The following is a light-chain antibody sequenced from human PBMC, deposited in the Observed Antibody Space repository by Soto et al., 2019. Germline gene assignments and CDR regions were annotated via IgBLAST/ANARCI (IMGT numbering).Light chain of an antibody. J-gene: IGKJ5*01. V-gene: IGKV3-15*01. CDR2: GAS. Sequence: EILMTQSPDSLSVSPGETATLSCRASQSLNTDLAWYQQKPGQAPRLLLYGASTRATGISTRFSGGGSGTEFTLTISGLQSEDSAVYCCQQYKSWPPITFGQGTRLEI. CDR1: QSLNTD. CDR3: QQYKSWPPIT.